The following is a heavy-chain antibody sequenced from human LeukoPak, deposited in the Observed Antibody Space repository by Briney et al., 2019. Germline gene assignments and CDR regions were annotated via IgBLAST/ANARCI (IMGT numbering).Heavy chain of an antibody. Sequence: GGSLRLSCAASGFTLSSYAMSWVRQAPGKGLEWVSAISGSGGSTYYADSVKGRFTISRDNSKNTLYLQMNSLRAEDTAVYYCAKVGLRYFDWLLYYWGQGTLVTVSS. J-gene: IGHJ4*02. CDR2: ISGSGGST. D-gene: IGHD3-9*01. CDR3: AKVGLRYFDWLLYY. V-gene: IGHV3-23*01. CDR1: GFTLSSYA.